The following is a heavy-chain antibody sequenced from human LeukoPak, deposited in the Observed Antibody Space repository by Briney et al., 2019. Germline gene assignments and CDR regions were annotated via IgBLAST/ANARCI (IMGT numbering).Heavy chain of an antibody. Sequence: SATLSLTCTVSGYSITSGYYWGWLRPPPGGGLEWIGSIYNGGSIYYDPSLKSRVTISVATSKNEVSLKLSSVTAADTAVYYCARFTVDGSGYPYYMDVWGKGTTVTVSS. J-gene: IGHJ6*03. D-gene: IGHD3-22*01. CDR1: GYSITSGYY. CDR3: ARFTVDGSGYPYYMDV. V-gene: IGHV4-38-2*02. CDR2: IYNGGSI.